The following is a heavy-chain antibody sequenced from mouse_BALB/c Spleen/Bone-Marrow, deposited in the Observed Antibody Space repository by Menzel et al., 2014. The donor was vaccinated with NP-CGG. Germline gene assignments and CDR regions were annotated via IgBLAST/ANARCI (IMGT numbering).Heavy chain of an antibody. CDR1: GFTFSSYT. Sequence: EVKVVESGGGLVQPGGSLKLSCAASGFTFSSYTMSWVRQTPEKRLEWVAYISNAGGNTYYSDTVKGRFTISRDNASNTLYLQMSSLKSGDTARYYCAPLMGAMDYWGQGTSVTVSS. J-gene: IGHJ4*01. CDR2: ISNAGGNT. V-gene: IGHV5-12-2*01. CDR3: APLMGAMDY.